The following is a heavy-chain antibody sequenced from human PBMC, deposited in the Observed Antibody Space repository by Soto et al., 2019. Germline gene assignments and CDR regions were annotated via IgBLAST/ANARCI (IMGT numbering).Heavy chain of an antibody. D-gene: IGHD6-6*01. Sequence: PSETLSLTCTVSGGSISSGDYYWSWIRQPPGKGLEWIGYIYYSGSTYYNPSLKSRVTISVDTSKNQFSLKLSSVTAADTAVYYCARDRVAARPGGYYYYGMDVWGQGTTVTVSS. CDR1: GGSISSGDYY. CDR2: IYYSGST. CDR3: ARDRVAARPGGYYYYGMDV. V-gene: IGHV4-30-4*01. J-gene: IGHJ6*02.